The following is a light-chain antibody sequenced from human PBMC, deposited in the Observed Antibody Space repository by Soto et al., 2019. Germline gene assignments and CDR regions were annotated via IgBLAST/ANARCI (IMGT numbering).Light chain of an antibody. CDR3: QHYDSLPIT. CDR2: GAS. J-gene: IGKJ5*01. CDR1: QSVSSY. Sequence: EIVLTQSPATLSLSPGERATLSCRASQSVSSYLAWYQQKPGQAPRLLIHGASTRATGFPARFSGSGSGTDFTLTISSLQSEDFAVFYCQHYDSLPITFGQGTRLEIK. V-gene: IGKV3-15*01.